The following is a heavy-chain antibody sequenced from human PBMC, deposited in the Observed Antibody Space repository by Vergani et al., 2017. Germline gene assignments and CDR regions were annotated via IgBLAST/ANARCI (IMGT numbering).Heavy chain of an antibody. CDR2: IYYSGST. Sequence: QLQLQESGPGLVKPSETLSLTCTVSGGSISSSSYYWGWIRQPPGKGLEWIGSIYYSGSTYYNPSLQSRVTISVDTSKNQFSLKLSSVTAADTAVYYCARFEATSGAFDIWGQGTMVTVSS. V-gene: IGHV4-39*07. CDR3: ARFEATSGAFDI. D-gene: IGHD5-12*01. CDR1: GGSISSSSYY. J-gene: IGHJ3*02.